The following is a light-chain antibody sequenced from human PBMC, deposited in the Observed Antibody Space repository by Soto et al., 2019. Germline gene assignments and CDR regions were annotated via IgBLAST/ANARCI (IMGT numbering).Light chain of an antibody. CDR2: AAS. J-gene: IGKJ5*01. CDR1: QGISSY. V-gene: IGKV1-9*01. Sequence: DIQLTQSPSFLYASVGDRVTRTCRASQGISSYLAWYQQKPGKAPKLLIYAASTLQSGVPSRFSGSGSGTEFTLTISSLQPEDFATYYCQQLNSYPITFGQGTRLEIK. CDR3: QQLNSYPIT.